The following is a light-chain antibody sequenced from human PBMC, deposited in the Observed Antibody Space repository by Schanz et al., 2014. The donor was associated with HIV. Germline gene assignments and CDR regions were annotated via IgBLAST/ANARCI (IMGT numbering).Light chain of an antibody. CDR1: SSDVGAYNH. CDR2: GVS. CDR3: SSLTTSDTVV. Sequence: QSALTQPASMAGSPGQSITLSCTGTSSDVGAYNHVSWYQQHPGKAPKLLIFGVSHRPSGVSNRFSGSKSDNTASLTISGLQAEDEADYYCSSLTTSDTVVFGGGTKLTVL. V-gene: IGLV2-14*03. J-gene: IGLJ2*01.